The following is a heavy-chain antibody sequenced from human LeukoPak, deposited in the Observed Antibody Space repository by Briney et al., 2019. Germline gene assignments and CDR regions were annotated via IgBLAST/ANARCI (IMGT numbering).Heavy chain of an antibody. CDR2: INPSGGST. V-gene: IGHV1-46*01. CDR1: GYTFTSYY. D-gene: IGHD3-16*01. J-gene: IGHJ5*02. CDR3: ARVSTFFRAPFDP. Sequence: ASVKVPCKASGYTFTSYYMHWVRQAPGQGLEWMGIINPSGGSTSYAQKFQGRVTMTRDTSTSTVYMELSSLRSEDTAVYYCARVSTFFRAPFDPWGQGTLVTVSS.